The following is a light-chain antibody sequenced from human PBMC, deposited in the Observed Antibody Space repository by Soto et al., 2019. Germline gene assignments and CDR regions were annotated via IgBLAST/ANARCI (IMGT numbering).Light chain of an antibody. V-gene: IGLV7-46*01. Sequence: QAVVTREPSLTVSPGGTVTLPCGSSTGAVTSGHYPYWFQQKPGQAPRTLIYDTSNKHSWTPARFSGSLFGGKTALTLSGAQPEDEAEYYCLLSYSSSVVIGGGTKLTVL. CDR1: TGAVTSGHY. CDR3: LLSYSSSVV. J-gene: IGLJ2*01. CDR2: DTS.